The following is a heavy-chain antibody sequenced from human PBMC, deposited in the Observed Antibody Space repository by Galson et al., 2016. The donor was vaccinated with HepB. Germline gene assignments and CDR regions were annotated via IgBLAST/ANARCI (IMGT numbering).Heavy chain of an antibody. CDR3: ARHRESNSGPEYFYGMDV. V-gene: IGHV4-59*08. J-gene: IGHJ6*02. D-gene: IGHD6-25*01. CDR2: VHDSGNT. CDR1: GGPVSGHY. Sequence: SETLSLTCTVSGGPVSGHYWSWVRQPPGKGLEWIGYVHDSGNTNYHPPLKSRVTMSVDTSKNQVSLKLSSVTAADTAVYYCARHRESNSGPEYFYGMDVWGQGTAVTVYS.